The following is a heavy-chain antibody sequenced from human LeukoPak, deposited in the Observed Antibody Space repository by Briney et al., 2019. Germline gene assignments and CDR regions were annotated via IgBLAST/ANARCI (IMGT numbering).Heavy chain of an antibody. V-gene: IGHV4-59*01. CDR1: GGSISSYY. J-gene: IGHJ3*02. CDR3: ARATGNDAFDI. Sequence: SETLSLTCTVSGGSISSYYWSWIRQPPGKGLEWIGYIYYSGSTNYNPSLKSRVTISVDTSKNQFSLKLSSVTAADTAVYYCARATGNDAFDIWGQGTMVTVSS. CDR2: IYYSGST. D-gene: IGHD4-23*01.